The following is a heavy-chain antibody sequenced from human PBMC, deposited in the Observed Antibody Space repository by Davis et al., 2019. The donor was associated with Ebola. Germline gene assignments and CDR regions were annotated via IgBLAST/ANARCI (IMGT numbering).Heavy chain of an antibody. Sequence: AASVKVSCKASGYVFMNYGISWMRQAPGQGLEWMGWISGFNGKTDSAQKFRGRVTMTTDTSTSTAYMELTSLRSDDTAVYYCARVVKGVWELLPDSWGQGTLVTVSS. D-gene: IGHD1-26*01. J-gene: IGHJ4*02. V-gene: IGHV1-18*04. CDR2: ISGFNGKT. CDR1: GYVFMNYG. CDR3: ARVVKGVWELLPDS.